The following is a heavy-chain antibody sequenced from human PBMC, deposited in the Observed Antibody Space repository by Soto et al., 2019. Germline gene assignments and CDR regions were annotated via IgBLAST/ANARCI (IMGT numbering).Heavy chain of an antibody. Sequence: ASVKVSCKASGGTFSSYAISWVRQAPGQGLEWMGGIIPIFGTANYAQKFQGRVTITADESTSTAYMELSSLRSEDTAVYYCARINEDYYDSSGYPNYYFDYWGQGTLVTVSS. CDR3: ARINEDYYDSSGYPNYYFDY. V-gene: IGHV1-69*13. CDR2: IIPIFGTA. J-gene: IGHJ4*02. D-gene: IGHD3-22*01. CDR1: GGTFSSYA.